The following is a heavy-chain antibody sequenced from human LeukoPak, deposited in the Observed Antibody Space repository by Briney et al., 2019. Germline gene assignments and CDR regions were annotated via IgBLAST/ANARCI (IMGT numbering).Heavy chain of an antibody. V-gene: IGHV1-2*02. CDR1: GYTFTGYY. D-gene: IGHD2-21*02. CDR3: ARDCGGDCSYYYYGMDV. J-gene: IGHJ6*02. CDR2: INPNSGGT. Sequence: ASVKVSCKASGYTFTGYYMHWVRQAPGQGLEWMGWINPNSGGTNYAQKFPGRVTMTRDTSISTAYMELSRLRSDDTAVYYCARDCGGDCSYYYYGMDVWGQGTTVTVSS.